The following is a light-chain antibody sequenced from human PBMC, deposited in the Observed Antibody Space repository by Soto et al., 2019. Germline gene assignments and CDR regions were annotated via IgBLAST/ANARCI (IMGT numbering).Light chain of an antibody. J-gene: IGKJ4*01. CDR3: QRYGTSRPLT. CDR2: GAS. V-gene: IGKV3-20*01. CDR1: QSVSSNY. Sequence: EIVLTQSPGTLSLSPGDRATLSCRASQSVSSNYLAWYQQKPGQAPRLLIYGASSMATGIPDRFSGSGSGTDFTLTISRLEPEDFAVYYCQRYGTSRPLTFGGGTKVEIK.